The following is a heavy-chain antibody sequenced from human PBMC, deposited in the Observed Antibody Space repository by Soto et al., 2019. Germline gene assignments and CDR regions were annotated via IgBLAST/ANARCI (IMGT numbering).Heavy chain of an antibody. CDR3: AREALSGSYYFDY. J-gene: IGHJ4*02. D-gene: IGHD5-12*01. Sequence: GGSLRLSCAASGFTVSSNYMSWVRQAPGKGLEWVSVIYSGGSTYYADSVKGRFTISRDNSKNTLYLQMNSLRAEDTAVYYCAREALSGSYYFDYWGQGTLVTVSS. V-gene: IGHV3-53*01. CDR2: IYSGGST. CDR1: GFTVSSNY.